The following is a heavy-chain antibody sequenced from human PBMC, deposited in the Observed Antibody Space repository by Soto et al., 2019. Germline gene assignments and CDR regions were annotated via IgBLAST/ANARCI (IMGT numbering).Heavy chain of an antibody. CDR2: INAGNGNT. CDR3: AREGSLKWELLSFDY. D-gene: IGHD1-26*01. CDR1: GYTFTSYA. V-gene: IGHV1-3*01. J-gene: IGHJ4*02. Sequence: GASVKVSRKASGYTFTSYAMHWVRQAPGQRLEWMGWINAGNGNTKYSQKFQGRVTITRDTSASTAYMELSSLRSEDTAVYYCAREGSLKWELLSFDYWGQGTLVTVSS.